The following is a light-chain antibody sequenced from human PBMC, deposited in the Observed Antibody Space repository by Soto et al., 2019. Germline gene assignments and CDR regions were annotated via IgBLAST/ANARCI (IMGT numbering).Light chain of an antibody. CDR1: QTVHDW. Sequence: DIQMTQSPSTLSASVGDRVTITCRASQTVHDWVAWLQHLPGKAPKVLIYDASKLEKGVPLRFSGSGSVTEFTLSISSLQPDDFATYYCQQYNGLSSVTFGQGTKLVI. V-gene: IGKV1-5*01. CDR3: QQYNGLSSVT. CDR2: DAS. J-gene: IGKJ2*01.